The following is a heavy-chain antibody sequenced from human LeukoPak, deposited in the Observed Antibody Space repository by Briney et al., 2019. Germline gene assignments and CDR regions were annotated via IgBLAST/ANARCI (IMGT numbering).Heavy chain of an antibody. CDR1: GGSISSHF. CDR2: IYYSGST. J-gene: IGHJ4*02. V-gene: IGHV4-59*11. CDR3: ARVRKDIVVVPVAILYYFDY. D-gene: IGHD2-2*01. Sequence: PSETLSLTCTVSGGSISSHFWSWIRQPPGKGLEWIGYIYYSGSTNYNPSLKSRVTISVDTSKNQFSLKLSSVTAADTAVYYCARVRKDIVVVPVAILYYFDYWGQGTLVTVSS.